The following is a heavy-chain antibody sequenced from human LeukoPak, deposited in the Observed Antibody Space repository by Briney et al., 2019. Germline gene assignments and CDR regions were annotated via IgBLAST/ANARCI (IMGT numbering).Heavy chain of an antibody. J-gene: IGHJ3*02. Sequence: GASVKVSCKASGGTFSSYAISWVRQAPGQGLEWMGGIIPIFGTANYAQKFQGRVTITADESTSTAYMELSSLRSEDTAVYYCARPRTNYCSSTSCYPDAFDIWGQGTMVTVSS. CDR2: IIPIFGTA. CDR1: GGTFSSYA. CDR3: ARPRTNYCSSTSCYPDAFDI. V-gene: IGHV1-69*13. D-gene: IGHD2-2*01.